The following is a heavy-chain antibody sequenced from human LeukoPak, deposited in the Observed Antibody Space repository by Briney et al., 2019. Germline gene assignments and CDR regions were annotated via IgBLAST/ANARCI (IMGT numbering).Heavy chain of an antibody. CDR2: ISSSSSYI. V-gene: IGHV3-21*01. Sequence: PGGSLRLSCAASGFTFSSYSMNWVRQAPGKGLEWVSSISSSSSYIYYADSVKGRFTISRDNAKNSLYLKMNSLRAEDTAVYYCARDAEYYYDSSGYYPYYFDYWGQGTLVTVSS. CDR3: ARDAEYYYDSSGYYPYYFDY. CDR1: GFTFSSYS. D-gene: IGHD3-22*01. J-gene: IGHJ4*02.